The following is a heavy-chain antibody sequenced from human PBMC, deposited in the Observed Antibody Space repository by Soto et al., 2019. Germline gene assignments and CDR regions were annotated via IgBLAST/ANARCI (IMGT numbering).Heavy chain of an antibody. D-gene: IGHD2-15*01. V-gene: IGHV1-69*04. CDR2: IIPILGIA. CDR1: GGTFSSYT. Sequence: ASVKVSCKASGGTFSSYTISWVRQAPGQGLEWMGRIIPILGIANYAQKFQGRVTITADKSTSTAYMELSSLRSEDTAVYYCARDLEGYCSGGSCYGGPYYYYYYMDVWGKGTTVTVSS. J-gene: IGHJ6*03. CDR3: ARDLEGYCSGGSCYGGPYYYYYYMDV.